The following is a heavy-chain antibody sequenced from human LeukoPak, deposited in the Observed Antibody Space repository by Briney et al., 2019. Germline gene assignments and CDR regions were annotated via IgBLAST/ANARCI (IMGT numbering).Heavy chain of an antibody. CDR3: ASGPRFGDY. CDR2: IKQDGSEK. CDR1: GFTFSSYW. D-gene: IGHD3-10*01. J-gene: IGHJ4*02. Sequence: GGSLRLSCTGSGFTFSSYWTTWVRQAPGKGLEWVANIKQDGSEKYYVDSVKGRFTISRDNAKNSLYLQMNSLRVEDTAVYYCASGPRFGDYWGQGTLVTVSS. V-gene: IGHV3-7*03.